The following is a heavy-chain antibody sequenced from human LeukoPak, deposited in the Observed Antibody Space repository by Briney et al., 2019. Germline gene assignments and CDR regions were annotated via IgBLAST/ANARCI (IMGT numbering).Heavy chain of an antibody. D-gene: IGHD1-1*01. J-gene: IGHJ5*02. CDR3: ARTQLERRAKGWFDP. V-gene: IGHV4-59*01. CDR1: GGSISSYY. Sequence: SETLSLTCTVSGGSISSYYRSWIRQPPGKGLEWIGYIYYSGSTNYNPSRKSRVTISVDTSKNQFSLKLRSVTAADTAVYYCARTQLERRAKGWFDPWGQGTLVTVSS. CDR2: IYYSGST.